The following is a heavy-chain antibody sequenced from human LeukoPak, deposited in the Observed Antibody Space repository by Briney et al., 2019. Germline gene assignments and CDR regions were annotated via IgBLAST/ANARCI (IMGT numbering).Heavy chain of an antibody. CDR3: ARDTAMDSFFDY. D-gene: IGHD5-18*01. Sequence: GGSLRLSCAASGFTFSSYAMSWVRQAPGKGLEWVSAISGSGGSTYYADSVKGRFTISRDNSKNTLYLQMNSLRAEDTAVYYCARDTAMDSFFDYWGQGTLVTVSS. J-gene: IGHJ4*02. CDR2: ISGSGGST. V-gene: IGHV3-23*01. CDR1: GFTFSSYA.